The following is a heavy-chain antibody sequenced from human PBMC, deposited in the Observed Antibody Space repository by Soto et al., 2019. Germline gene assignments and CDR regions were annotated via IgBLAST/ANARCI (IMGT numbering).Heavy chain of an antibody. J-gene: IGHJ4*02. V-gene: IGHV3-7*01. CDR3: AREAAGTCYY. D-gene: IGHD6-25*01. Sequence: DSVKGRFTISRDNATSSLYLQMNSLRAEDTAVYYCAREAAGTCYYWGQGTLVTVSS.